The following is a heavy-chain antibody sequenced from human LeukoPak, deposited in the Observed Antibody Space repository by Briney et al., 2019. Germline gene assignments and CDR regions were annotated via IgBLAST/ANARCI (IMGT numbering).Heavy chain of an antibody. D-gene: IGHD2-2*01. CDR2: IYYSGST. CDR3: ARDQYCSSTSCPSYYYYGMDV. Sequence: SQTLSLTCTVSGGSISSGGYYWSWIRQHPGKGLEWIGYIYYSGSTYYNPSLKSRVTISVDTSKTQFSLKLSSVTAADTAVYYCARDQYCSSTSCPSYYYYGMDVWGKGTTVTVSS. CDR1: GGSISSGGYY. J-gene: IGHJ6*04. V-gene: IGHV4-31*03.